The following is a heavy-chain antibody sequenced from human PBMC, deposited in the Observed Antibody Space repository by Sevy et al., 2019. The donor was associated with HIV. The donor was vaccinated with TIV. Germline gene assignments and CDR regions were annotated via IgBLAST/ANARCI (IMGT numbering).Heavy chain of an antibody. J-gene: IGHJ5*02. Sequence: GGSLRLSCAASGISFRGHYLTWVRQRPGEGLESMAKINPDGSGQYYLDSVRGRFVISRDDHQNSLFLHLNDLKFDGTAVYYCTKEEWWRFDPWGRGTLVTVSS. V-gene: IGHV3-7*04. CDR2: INPDGSGQ. CDR3: TKEEWWRFDP. D-gene: IGHD2-8*01. CDR1: GISFRGHY.